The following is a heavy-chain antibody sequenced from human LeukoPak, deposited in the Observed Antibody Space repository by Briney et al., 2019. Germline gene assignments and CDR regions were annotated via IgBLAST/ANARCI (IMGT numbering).Heavy chain of an antibody. CDR1: GFTFSSYA. J-gene: IGHJ4*02. Sequence: HTGGSLRLSCAASGFTFSSYAMSWVRQAPGKGLEWVSAISGSGGSTYYADSVKGRFTISRDNSKNTLYLQMNSLRAEDTAVYYCARAAYGDYAIYWGQGTLVTVSS. V-gene: IGHV3-23*01. D-gene: IGHD4-17*01. CDR3: ARAAYGDYAIY. CDR2: ISGSGGST.